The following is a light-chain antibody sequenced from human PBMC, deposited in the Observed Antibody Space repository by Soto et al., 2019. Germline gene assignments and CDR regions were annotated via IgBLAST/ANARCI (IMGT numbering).Light chain of an antibody. CDR2: EVS. J-gene: IGLJ3*02. CDR1: SSDVGTHNR. V-gene: IGLV2-18*02. Sequence: QSVLTQSPSVSGSPGQSVTISCTGTSSDVGTHNRVSWYQQSPGTAPKLMIYEVSNRPSGVPDRFSGSKSGNTASLTITGLQAEDEADYYCQSYDSSLSGVFGGGTKVTVL. CDR3: QSYDSSLSGV.